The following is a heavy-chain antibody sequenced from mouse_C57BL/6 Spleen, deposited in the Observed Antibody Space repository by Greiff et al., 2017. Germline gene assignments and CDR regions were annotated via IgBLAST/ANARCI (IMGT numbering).Heavy chain of an antibody. J-gene: IGHJ2*01. Sequence: VQLQQSGAELVRPGASVTLSCKASGYTFTDYEMHWVKQTPVHGLEWIGAIDPETGGTAYNQKFKGKAILTADQSTSTAYMELRSLTSEDSAVYYCTSLTPYYGGLNYFDYWGQGTTLTVSS. CDR3: TSLTPYYGGLNYFDY. CDR2: IDPETGGT. CDR1: GYTFTDYE. D-gene: IGHD1-1*01. V-gene: IGHV1-15*01.